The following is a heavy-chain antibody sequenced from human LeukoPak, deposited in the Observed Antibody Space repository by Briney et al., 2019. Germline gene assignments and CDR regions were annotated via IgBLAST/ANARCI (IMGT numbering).Heavy chain of an antibody. CDR3: ARAPLNTDVLTGYYPGYMDD. D-gene: IGHD3-9*01. CDR1: GGSISSSSYY. J-gene: IGHJ6*03. Sequence: NPSETLSLTCTVSGGSISSSSYYWGWIRQPPGKGLEWIGSIYYSGSTYYNPSLKSRATISVDTSKNQFSLKLSSVTAADTAVYYCARAPLNTDVLTGYYPGYMDDWGKGTTVTVSS. CDR2: IYYSGST. V-gene: IGHV4-39*07.